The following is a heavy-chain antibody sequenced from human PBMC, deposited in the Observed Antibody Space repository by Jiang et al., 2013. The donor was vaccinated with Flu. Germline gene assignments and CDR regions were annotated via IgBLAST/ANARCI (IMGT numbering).Heavy chain of an antibody. D-gene: IGHD3-3*01. Sequence: KPTQTLTLTCTFSGFSLSTSGMCVSWIRQPPGKALEWLALIDWDDDKYYSTSLKTRLTISKDTSKNQVVLTMTNMDPADTATYYCARQKGYWSGYYWGTSYYYGMDVWGQGTTVTVSS. V-gene: IGHV2-70*01. CDR1: GFSLSTSGMC. J-gene: IGHJ6*02. CDR3: ARQKGYWSGYYWGTSYYYGMDV. CDR2: IDWDDDK.